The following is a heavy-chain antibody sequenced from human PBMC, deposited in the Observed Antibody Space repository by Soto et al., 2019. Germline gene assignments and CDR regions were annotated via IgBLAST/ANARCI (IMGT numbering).Heavy chain of an antibody. CDR3: ARARSMAFSGTTGTFDY. CDR1: GGSISSSNW. CDR2: IYHSGSP. J-gene: IGHJ4*02. Sequence: QVQLQESGPGLVKPSGTLSLTCAVSGGSISSSNWWSWVRQPPGKGLEWIGEIYHSGSPNYNPSLKSRVTISVDKSKNQFSLKLSSVTAADTAVYYCARARSMAFSGTTGTFDYWGQGTLVTVSS. V-gene: IGHV4-4*02. D-gene: IGHD1-7*01.